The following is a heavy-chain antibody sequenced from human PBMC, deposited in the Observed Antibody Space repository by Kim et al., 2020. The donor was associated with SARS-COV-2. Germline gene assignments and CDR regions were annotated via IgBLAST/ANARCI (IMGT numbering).Heavy chain of an antibody. CDR2: ISAYNGNT. Sequence: ASVKVSCKASGYTFTSYGISWVRQAPGQGLEWMGWISAYNGNTNYAQKLQGRVTMTTDTSTSTAYMELRSLRSDDTAVYYCARTQGELLLERYFDYWGQGTLVTVSS. V-gene: IGHV1-18*04. CDR3: ARTQGELLLERYFDY. J-gene: IGHJ4*02. CDR1: GYTFTSYG. D-gene: IGHD1-26*01.